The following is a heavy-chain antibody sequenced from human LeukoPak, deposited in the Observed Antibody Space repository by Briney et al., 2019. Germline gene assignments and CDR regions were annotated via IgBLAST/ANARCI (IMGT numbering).Heavy chain of an antibody. CDR3: ASMVRGVIASLFLDP. CDR1: GCSLSSCNW. D-gene: IGHD3-10*01. Sequence: SGTLSLTCAVSGCSLSSCNWWRWGRQPPGKGPGWSGEIYHSGRTNYNPSLKRRVTISIDKSKHTLSLTMSSVTAADTAVYYCASMVRGVIASLFLDPWGQGTLVTVSS. CDR2: IYHSGRT. J-gene: IGHJ5*02. V-gene: IGHV4-4*02.